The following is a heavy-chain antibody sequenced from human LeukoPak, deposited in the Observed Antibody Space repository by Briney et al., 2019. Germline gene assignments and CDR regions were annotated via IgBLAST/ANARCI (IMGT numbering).Heavy chain of an antibody. D-gene: IGHD3-10*01. CDR2: IIPIFGTA. Sequence: SVKVSCKASGYTFTTLDINWVRQAPGQGLEWMGGIIPIFGTANYAQKFQGRVTITADESTSTAYMELSSLRSEDTAVYYCARDKPSGAYYYYMDVWGKGTTVTVSS. V-gene: IGHV1-69*13. CDR3: ARDKPSGAYYYYMDV. CDR1: GYTFTTLD. J-gene: IGHJ6*03.